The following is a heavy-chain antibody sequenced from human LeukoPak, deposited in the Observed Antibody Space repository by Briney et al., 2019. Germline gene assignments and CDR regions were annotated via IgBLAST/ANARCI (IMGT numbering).Heavy chain of an antibody. CDR1: GFTFSSAA. CDR2: ITGSDDKT. J-gene: IGHJ4*02. D-gene: IGHD3-22*01. CDR3: AKGPQLNSGYHPDY. Sequence: GGSLRLSCAASGFTFSSAAMTWVRQAPGKGLEWVSTITGSDDKTYYADSVKGRFTISRDYSKNALHLQMRSLRVEDAAIYYCAKGPQLNSGYHPDYWGQGTLVTVSS. V-gene: IGHV3-23*01.